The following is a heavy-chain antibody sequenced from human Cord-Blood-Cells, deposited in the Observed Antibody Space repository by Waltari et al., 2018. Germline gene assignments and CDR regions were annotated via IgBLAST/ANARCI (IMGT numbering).Heavy chain of an antibody. CDR3: ARARTGDLGY. D-gene: IGHD7-27*01. CDR2: INPNSGGT. J-gene: IGHJ4*02. Sequence: QVQLVQSGAEVKKPGAPAKVSCTASEHTFPASSMPWVRQAPGQGLEWMGWINPNSGGTNYAQKFQGRVTMTRDTSISTAYMELSRLRSDDTAVYYCARARTGDLGYWGQGTLVTVSS. CDR1: EHTFPASS. V-gene: IGHV1-2*02.